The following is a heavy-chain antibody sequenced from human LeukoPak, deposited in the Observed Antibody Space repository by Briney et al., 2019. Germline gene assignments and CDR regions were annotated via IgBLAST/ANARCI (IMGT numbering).Heavy chain of an antibody. D-gene: IGHD3/OR15-3a*01. CDR2: ISDSGGTT. CDR1: GFTFSSFA. CDR3: ARDLGLEYYYYGMDV. Sequence: QAGESLRLSCAVSGFTFSSFAMSWVRQAPGKGLEWVSVISDSGGTTFYADSVKGRFTISRDNSKNTLYLQMNSLRAEDTAVYYCARDLGLEYYYYGMDVWGQGTTVTVSS. J-gene: IGHJ6*02. V-gene: IGHV3-23*01.